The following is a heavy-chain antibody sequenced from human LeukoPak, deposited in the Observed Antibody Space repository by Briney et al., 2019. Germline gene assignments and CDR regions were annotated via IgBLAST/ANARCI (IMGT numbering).Heavy chain of an antibody. CDR1: GFTFDDYG. J-gene: IGHJ3*02. Sequence: GGSLRLSCAASGFTFDDYGMSWVRQAPGKGLEWVSGINWNGGSTGYADSVKGRFTISRDNAKNSLYLQMNSLRAEDTALYYCARPNGRDYDYVWGSSGAFDIWGQGTMVTVSS. CDR3: ARPNGRDYDYVWGSSGAFDI. D-gene: IGHD3-16*01. V-gene: IGHV3-20*04. CDR2: INWNGGST.